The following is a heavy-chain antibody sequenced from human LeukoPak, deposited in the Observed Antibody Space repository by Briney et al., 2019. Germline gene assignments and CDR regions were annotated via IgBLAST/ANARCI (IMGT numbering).Heavy chain of an antibody. J-gene: IGHJ4*02. CDR3: ARARRRWLQLLDY. CDR2: INHSGST. CDR1: GGSFSGYY. D-gene: IGHD5-24*01. Sequence: SETLSLTCAVYGGSFSGYYWSWIRQPPGKGLEWIGEINHSGSTNYNPSLKSRVTISVDTSKNQFSLKLSSVTAADTAVYYCARARRRWLQLLDYWGQGTLVTLSS. V-gene: IGHV4-34*01.